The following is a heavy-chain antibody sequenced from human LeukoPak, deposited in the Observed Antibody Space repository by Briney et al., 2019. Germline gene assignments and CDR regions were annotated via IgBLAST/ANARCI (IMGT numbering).Heavy chain of an antibody. Sequence: SETLSLTCTVSGGSISSSSYYWGWIRQPPGKGLEWIGSIYYSGSTYYNPSLKSRVTISVDTSKNQFSLKLSSVTAADTAVYYCARAGRVRIYGDYYPYWGQGTLVTVSS. CDR2: IYYSGST. D-gene: IGHD4-17*01. J-gene: IGHJ4*02. CDR3: ARAGRVRIYGDYYPY. CDR1: GGSISSSSYY. V-gene: IGHV4-39*07.